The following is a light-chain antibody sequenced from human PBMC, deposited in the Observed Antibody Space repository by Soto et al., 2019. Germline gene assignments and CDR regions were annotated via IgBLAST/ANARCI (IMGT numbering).Light chain of an antibody. J-gene: IGLJ2*01. V-gene: IGLV3-21*02. CDR1: NIGGRN. Sequence: SYELTQPPSVSVAPGQTARIACGGNNIGGRNMHWYQQKPGQAPVLVVYDDSDRPSGIPERISGSKSGNTAALTISRVEAGDEADYYCQVWDGSSDPVVFGGGTKLTVL. CDR3: QVWDGSSDPVV. CDR2: DDS.